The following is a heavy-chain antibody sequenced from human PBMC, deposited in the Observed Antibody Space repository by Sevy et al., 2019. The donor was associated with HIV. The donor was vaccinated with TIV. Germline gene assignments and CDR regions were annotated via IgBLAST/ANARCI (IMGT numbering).Heavy chain of an antibody. J-gene: IGHJ4*02. CDR3: ACGAVIIGTAATPDLDF. Sequence: SETLSLTCSVSDDSINSYYWSWIRQPPGKGLEWIAYIYNNIGSTSYNPSLTSRVTISVDTSKNHFSLKLTSVTAADTAIYNCACGAVIIGTAATPDLDFWGLGSLVTVSS. V-gene: IGHV4-59*08. CDR2: IYNNIGST. CDR1: DDSINSYY. D-gene: IGHD6-13*01.